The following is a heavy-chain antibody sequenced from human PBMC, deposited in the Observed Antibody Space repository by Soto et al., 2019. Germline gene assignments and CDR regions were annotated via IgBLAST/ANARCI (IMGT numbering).Heavy chain of an antibody. CDR3: SREPVGPDYAMDV. V-gene: IGHV3-33*01. CDR1: GFDFSSYG. CDR2: LGFDGGGR. J-gene: IGHJ6*02. Sequence: QMQLVESGGSVVQPGTSLRLSCAAFGFDFSSYGMHWVRQTPGMGLEWVAVLGFDGGGRYYADSVKGRFTISRDNSKKMLYLQMDSLRAEDTALYYCSREPVGPDYAMDVWGQGTTVTVSS. D-gene: IGHD1-26*01.